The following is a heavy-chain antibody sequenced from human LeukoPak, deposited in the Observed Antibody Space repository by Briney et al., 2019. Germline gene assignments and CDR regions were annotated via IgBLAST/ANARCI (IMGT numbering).Heavy chain of an antibody. Sequence: GRSLRFSCAASGFTFSSYAMHWVRQAPGKGLEWVAVISYDGSNKYYADSVKGRFTISRDNSENTLYLQMNSLRAEDTALYCCARGPYGSDILTGYYNYWGQGTLVTVSS. D-gene: IGHD3-9*01. CDR1: GFTFSSYA. CDR3: ARGPYGSDILTGYYNY. J-gene: IGHJ4*02. CDR2: ISYDGSNK. V-gene: IGHV3-30*04.